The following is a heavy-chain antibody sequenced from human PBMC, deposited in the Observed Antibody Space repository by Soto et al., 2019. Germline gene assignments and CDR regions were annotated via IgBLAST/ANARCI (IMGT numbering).Heavy chain of an antibody. CDR1: GDSISTFY. Sequence: SETLSLTCTVSGDSISTFYWGWMRQSPGKELEWIGYAYYTGSTNYNPSLKSRVTISVDRSKNQFSLKLTSANAADTAVYYCARGRTVRNYADDSSDYFYFFDYWGQGTQVTVSS. CDR3: ARGRTVRNYADDSSDYFYFFDY. V-gene: IGHV4-59*01. J-gene: IGHJ4*02. D-gene: IGHD3-22*01. CDR2: AYYTGST.